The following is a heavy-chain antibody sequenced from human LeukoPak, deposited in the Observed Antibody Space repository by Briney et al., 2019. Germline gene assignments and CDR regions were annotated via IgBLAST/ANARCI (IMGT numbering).Heavy chain of an antibody. CDR1: GGTFSSYA. CDR3: ASYYYDSSGSLDY. Sequence: GASVKVSCKASGGTFSSYAISWVRQAPGQGLEWMGRIIPIFGTANYAQKFQGRVTITTDESTSTAYMELSSLRSEDTAVYYCASYYYDSSGSLDYWGQGTLVTVSS. J-gene: IGHJ4*02. D-gene: IGHD3-22*01. CDR2: IIPIFGTA. V-gene: IGHV1-69*05.